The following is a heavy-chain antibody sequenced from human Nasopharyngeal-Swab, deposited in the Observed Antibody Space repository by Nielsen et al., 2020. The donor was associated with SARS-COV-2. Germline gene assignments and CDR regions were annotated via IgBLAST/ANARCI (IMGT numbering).Heavy chain of an antibody. J-gene: IGHJ4*02. CDR2: ISGSGGST. Sequence: GGSLRPSFAASGFTFSSYAMSWVRQAPGKGLEWVSSISGSGGSTYYAASVKGRFTISRDNSKNTLYLQMNSLRAENTAVYYCARGDGYSSGWYGLAGDYWGQGTMVTVSS. D-gene: IGHD6-19*01. CDR1: GFTFSSYA. V-gene: IGHV3-23*01. CDR3: ARGDGYSSGWYGLAGDY.